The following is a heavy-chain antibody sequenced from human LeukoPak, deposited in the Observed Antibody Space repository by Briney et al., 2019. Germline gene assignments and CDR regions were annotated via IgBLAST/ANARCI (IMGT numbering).Heavy chain of an antibody. J-gene: IGHJ4*02. CDR2: IRYDGSDK. D-gene: IGHD3-10*01. CDR1: GFTFSSYW. V-gene: IGHV3-30*02. Sequence: PGGSLRLPCAASGFTFSSYWMSWVRQAPGKVLEWVAFIRYDGSDKYYADSVKGRITISRDNSKNTLYLQMNSLRAEDTAVYYCASGLWFGQLLFGRGQGTLVTVSS. CDR3: ASGLWFGQLLFG.